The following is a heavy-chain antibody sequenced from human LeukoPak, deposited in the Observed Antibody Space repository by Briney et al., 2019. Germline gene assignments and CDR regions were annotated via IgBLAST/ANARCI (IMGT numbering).Heavy chain of an antibody. D-gene: IGHD7-27*01. Sequence: SETLSLTCAVYGGSFSGYYWSWIRQPPGKGLEWIGEINHSGSTNYNPSLKSRVTISVDTSKNQFFLKLSSVTAADTAVYYCARDGSLGFDYWGQGTLVTVSS. J-gene: IGHJ4*02. V-gene: IGHV4-34*01. CDR2: INHSGST. CDR3: ARDGSLGFDY. CDR1: GGSFSGYY.